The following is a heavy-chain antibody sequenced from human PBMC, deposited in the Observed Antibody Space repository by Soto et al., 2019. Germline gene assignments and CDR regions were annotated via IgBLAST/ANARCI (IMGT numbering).Heavy chain of an antibody. CDR1: GFTFSSYG. D-gene: IGHD1-26*01. Sequence: PGGSLRLSCAASGFTFSSYGMHWVRQAPGKGLEWVAVISYDGSNKYYADSVKGRFTISRDNSKNTLYLQMNSLRAEDTAVYYCAKIRWERRMRWGYFDYWGQGTLVTVSS. CDR2: ISYDGSNK. J-gene: IGHJ4*02. V-gene: IGHV3-30*18. CDR3: AKIRWERRMRWGYFDY.